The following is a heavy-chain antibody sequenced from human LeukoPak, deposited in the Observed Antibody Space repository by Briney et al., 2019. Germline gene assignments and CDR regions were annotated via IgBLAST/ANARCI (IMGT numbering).Heavy chain of an antibody. Sequence: GGSLRLSCAASGFTVSSNYMSWVRQAPGKGLEWVSVIYSGGSTYYADSVKGRFTISRDNSKNTLYLQMNSLRAEDTAVYYCAPTYYDILTGWGGYGMDVWGQGTTVTVSS. CDR3: APTYYDILTGWGGYGMDV. J-gene: IGHJ6*02. V-gene: IGHV3-53*01. D-gene: IGHD3-9*01. CDR1: GFTVSSNY. CDR2: IYSGGST.